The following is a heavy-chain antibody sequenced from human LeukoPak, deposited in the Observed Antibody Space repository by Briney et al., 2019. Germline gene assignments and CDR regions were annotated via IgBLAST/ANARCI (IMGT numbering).Heavy chain of an antibody. J-gene: IGHJ4*02. V-gene: IGHV1-18*01. Sequence: ASVKVSCKASGYTFTSYGISWVRQAPGQGLEWMGWISAYNGNTNYAQKLQGRVTMTTDTSTSTAYMELRSLRSDDTAVYYCATTEGTGYPPQQNDYWGQGTLVTVSS. CDR1: GYTFTSYG. D-gene: IGHD3/OR15-3a*01. CDR3: ATTEGTGYPPQQNDY. CDR2: ISAYNGNT.